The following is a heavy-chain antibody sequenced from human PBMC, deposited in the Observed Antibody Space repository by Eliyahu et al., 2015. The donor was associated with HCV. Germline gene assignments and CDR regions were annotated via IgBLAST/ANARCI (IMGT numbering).Heavy chain of an antibody. V-gene: IGHV3-53*01. CDR2: IYGGGSS. D-gene: IGHD1-26*01. CDR3: ARGPSGNIYAN. Sequence: EVQLVESGGGLIQPGGSLRLXCAASGFTVSTNYMTWVRQAPGRGLEWVSVIYGGGSSNYADSVKGRFTISRDNSKDTLYLQMNSLRPEDTAVYYCARGPSGNIYANWGQGTLVTVSS. J-gene: IGHJ4*02. CDR1: GFTVSTNY.